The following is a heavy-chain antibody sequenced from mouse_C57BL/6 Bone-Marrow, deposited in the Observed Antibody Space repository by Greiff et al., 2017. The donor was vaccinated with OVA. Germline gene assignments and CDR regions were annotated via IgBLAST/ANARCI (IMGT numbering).Heavy chain of an antibody. CDR1: GFTFSSYA. CDR3: ARDTVRGLGY. CDR2: ISDGGSYT. V-gene: IGHV5-4*01. Sequence: EVQLVESGGGLVKPGGSLKLSCAASGFTFSSYAMSWVRQTPEKRLEWVATISDGGSYTYYPDNVKGRFTISRDNAKNNLYLQMSHLKSEDTAMYYCARDTVRGLGYWGQGTTLTVSS. J-gene: IGHJ2*01. D-gene: IGHD1-1*01.